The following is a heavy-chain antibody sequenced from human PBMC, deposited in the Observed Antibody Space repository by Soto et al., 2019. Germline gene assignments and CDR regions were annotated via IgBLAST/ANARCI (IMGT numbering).Heavy chain of an antibody. Sequence: GGSLRVSCAASGFTFSSDGIHWVRQAPGKGLEWVAVISYDGSNKYYADSVKGRFTISRDKSKNTLYLQMNSLRAEDTAVYYCAKEGPGYYYLDYWGKGSLATLSS. V-gene: IGHV3-30*18. CDR2: ISYDGSNK. D-gene: IGHD2-15*01. J-gene: IGHJ4*02. CDR1: GFTFSSDG. CDR3: AKEGPGYYYLDY.